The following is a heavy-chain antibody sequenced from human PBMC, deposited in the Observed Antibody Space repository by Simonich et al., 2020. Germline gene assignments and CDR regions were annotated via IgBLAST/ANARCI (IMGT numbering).Heavy chain of an antibody. J-gene: IGHJ4*02. CDR2: ISSRSSYI. D-gene: IGHD5-18*01. V-gene: IGHV3-21*01. Sequence: EVQLVESGGGLVKPGGSLRLSCAASGFTFSSYSMNWVRQAPGKGPEWFSSISSRSSYIYYADSVKGRFTISRDNAKNSLYLQMNSLRAEDTAVYYCARDVDTAMVFDYWGQGTLVTVSS. CDR3: ARDVDTAMVFDY. CDR1: GFTFSSYS.